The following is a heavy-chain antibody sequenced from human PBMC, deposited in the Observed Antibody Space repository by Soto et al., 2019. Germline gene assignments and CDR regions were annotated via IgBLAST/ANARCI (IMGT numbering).Heavy chain of an antibody. CDR2: IKSKTDGGTT. J-gene: IGHJ4*01. CDR3: ATVGRTFLGWSRNDY. V-gene: IGHV3-15*01. CDR1: GFTFSKAW. D-gene: IGHD3-3*01. Sequence: PGVSLRLSCAASGFTFSKAWMSWVRQAPGKGLEWVGQIKSKTDGGTTDYAAPVKGRFIISRHDSKSTLYLQMNRLKTEDSAMYYCATVGRTFLGWSRNDYWGQGTLVTVSS.